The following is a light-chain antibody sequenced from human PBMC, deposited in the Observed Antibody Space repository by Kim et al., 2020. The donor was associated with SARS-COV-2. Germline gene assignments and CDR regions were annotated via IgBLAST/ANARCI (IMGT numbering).Light chain of an antibody. J-gene: IGLJ1*01. CDR2: DVS. CDR3: SSYTSSSTL. Sequence: QSALTQPASVSGSPGQSITISCTGTSSDVGGYNYVSWYQQHPGKAPKLMIYDVSNRPSGVSNRFSGSKSGNTASLTISGLHAEDEADYYCSSYTSSSTLFGTGTKVTVL. CDR1: SSDVGGYNY. V-gene: IGLV2-14*03.